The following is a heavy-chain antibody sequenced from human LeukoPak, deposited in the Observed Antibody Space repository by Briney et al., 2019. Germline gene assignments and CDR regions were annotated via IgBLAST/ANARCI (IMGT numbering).Heavy chain of an antibody. D-gene: IGHD5-18*01. Sequence: ASVKVSCKASGYTFTGYYMHWVRQAPGQGLEWMGWINPNSGGTNYAEKFQGRVNMTRDTSISTAYVELSRLRSDDTAVYYCAREDTAMVFDYWGQGTLVTVSS. V-gene: IGHV1-2*02. CDR2: INPNSGGT. CDR3: AREDTAMVFDY. J-gene: IGHJ4*02. CDR1: GYTFTGYY.